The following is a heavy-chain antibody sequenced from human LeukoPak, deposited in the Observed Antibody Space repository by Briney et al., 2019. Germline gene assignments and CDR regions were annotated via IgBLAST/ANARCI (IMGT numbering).Heavy chain of an antibody. CDR2: IWYDGSKE. V-gene: IGHV3-33*06. CDR1: GFSFSSYG. Sequence: GRSLRLSCAASGFSFSSYGMHWVRQAPGKGLEWVAVIWYDGSKEYYADSVKGRFTISRDNSKNTLYLQMNSLRAEDTAVYYCAKDTDAYGGDMDVWGKGTTVTVSS. CDR3: AKDTDAYGGDMDV. D-gene: IGHD3-16*01. J-gene: IGHJ6*03.